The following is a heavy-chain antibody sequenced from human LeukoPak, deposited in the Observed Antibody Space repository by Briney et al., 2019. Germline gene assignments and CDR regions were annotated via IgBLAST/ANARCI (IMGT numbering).Heavy chain of an antibody. Sequence: PGGSLRLSCAGSGFTFSSHWMHWVRQAPGKGLVWVSRIYSNGSITNYADSVKGRFTISKANAKNTLYLQMNSLRPEDTAVYYCARESRSTIFGVVLNWFDPWGQGTLVTVSS. CDR2: IYSNGSIT. J-gene: IGHJ5*02. CDR3: ARESRSTIFGVVLNWFDP. V-gene: IGHV3-74*01. D-gene: IGHD3-3*01. CDR1: GFTFSSHW.